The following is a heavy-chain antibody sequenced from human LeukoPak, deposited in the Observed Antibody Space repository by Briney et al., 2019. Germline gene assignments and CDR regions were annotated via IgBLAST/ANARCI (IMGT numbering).Heavy chain of an antibody. CDR1: GFTFSTYW. Sequence: GGSLRLSCEASGFTFSTYWMNWVRQVPGKGLDWVANINPDGSGKRYVDSVKGRFTIARDNADNSLSLQMNSLRAEDTAVYYCASWGAGGNSWGQGTLVTVSS. V-gene: IGHV3-7*01. CDR3: ASWGAGGNS. J-gene: IGHJ4*02. CDR2: INPDGSGK. D-gene: IGHD3-16*01.